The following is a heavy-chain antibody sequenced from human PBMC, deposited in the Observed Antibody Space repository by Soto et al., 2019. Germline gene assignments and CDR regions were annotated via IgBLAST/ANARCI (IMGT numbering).Heavy chain of an antibody. J-gene: IGHJ3*02. CDR2: ISSSSSTI. V-gene: IGHV3-48*01. Sequence: EVQLVESGGGLVQPGGSLRLSCAASGFTFSSYSMNWVRQAPGKGLEWVSYISSSSSTIYYADSVKGRFTISRDNAKNSLYLQMNSLRAEDTAVYYCARVLLWFGEHPGVAFDIWGQGTMVTVSS. CDR1: GFTFSSYS. D-gene: IGHD3-10*01. CDR3: ARVLLWFGEHPGVAFDI.